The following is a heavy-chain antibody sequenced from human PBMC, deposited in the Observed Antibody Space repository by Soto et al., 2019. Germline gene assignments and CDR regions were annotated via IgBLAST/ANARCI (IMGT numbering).Heavy chain of an antibody. J-gene: IGHJ3*01. V-gene: IGHV4-38-2*02. CDR2: IYHTGTA. D-gene: IGHD6-13*01. CDR3: AREGIASRLGAFDF. CDR1: GYSISSGYY. Sequence: SETLSLTCAVSGYSISSGYYWGWIRQPPGKGLEWIGTIYHTGTAYYTPSLKSRATLSVDTSKNQFSLKLNSVTAADTAVYYCAREGIASRLGAFDFWDQGTMVTVS.